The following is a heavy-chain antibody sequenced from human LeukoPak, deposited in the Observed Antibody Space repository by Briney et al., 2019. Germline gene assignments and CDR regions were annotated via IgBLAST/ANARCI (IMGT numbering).Heavy chain of an antibody. CDR1: GFTFSSYG. CDR3: ARARGGNRLGFDY. Sequence: GGSLRLSCAASGFTFSSYGMHWVRQAPGKGLEWVAVISYDGSNKYYADSVKGRFTISRDNSKNTLYLQMNSLRAEDTAVYYCARARGGNRLGFDYWGQGTLVTVSS. J-gene: IGHJ4*02. D-gene: IGHD4-23*01. CDR2: ISYDGSNK. V-gene: IGHV3-30*03.